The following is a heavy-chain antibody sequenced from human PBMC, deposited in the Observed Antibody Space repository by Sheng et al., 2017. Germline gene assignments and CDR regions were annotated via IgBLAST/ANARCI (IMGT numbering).Heavy chain of an antibody. V-gene: IGHV1-69*04. CDR1: GGTFSSYA. CDR2: IIPILGIA. CDR3: ARALGYCSGGSCYPGSYNWFDP. Sequence: QVQLVQSGAEVKKPGSSVKVSCKASGGTFSSYAISWVRQAPGQGLEWMGGIIPILGIANYAQKFQGRVTITADKSTSTAYMELSSLRSEDTAVYYCARALGYCSGGSCYPGSYNWFDPWGQGTLVTVSS. J-gene: IGHJ5*02. D-gene: IGHD2-15*01.